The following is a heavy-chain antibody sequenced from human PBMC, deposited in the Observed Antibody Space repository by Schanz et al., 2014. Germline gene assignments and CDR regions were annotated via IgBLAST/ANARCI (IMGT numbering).Heavy chain of an antibody. CDR1: GGSISSGTYY. CDR3: ARDSLRGATGGYGMDV. J-gene: IGHJ6*02. V-gene: IGHV4-61*02. D-gene: IGHD2-8*02. Sequence: QVQLQESGPGLVKPSQTLSLTCIVSGGSISSGTYYWSWLRQPAGKGLEWIGEIYHSGNTNYNASRKSRVTISVDKSKNQFSLKVRSVTAADTAVYYCARDSLRGATGGYGMDVWGQGTTXTVSS. CDR2: IYHSGNT.